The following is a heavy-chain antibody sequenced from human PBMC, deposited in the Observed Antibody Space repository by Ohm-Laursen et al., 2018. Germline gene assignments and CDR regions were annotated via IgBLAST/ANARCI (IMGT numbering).Heavy chain of an antibody. CDR2: ISPDNGGI. CDR3: ARLTCSSPRCNIDY. J-gene: IGHJ4*02. V-gene: IGHV1-2*02. Sequence: SVKVSCKVSGYTFTAHHFHWVRQAPGQGLEWMGWISPDNGGIKYAQKFQGRVTMTRDTSISTAYMELSRMRSDDTAVYYCARLTCSSPRCNIDYWGQGTLVTVSS. CDR1: GYTFTAHH. D-gene: IGHD2-2*02.